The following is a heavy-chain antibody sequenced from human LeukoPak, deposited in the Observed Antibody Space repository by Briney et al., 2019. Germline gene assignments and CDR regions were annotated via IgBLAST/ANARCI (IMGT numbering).Heavy chain of an antibody. CDR2: IYYSGST. CDR3: ARVDWSGPLFYFDY. D-gene: IGHD3-9*01. Sequence: KPSETLSLTCTVSGGSISSGGYYWSWIRQHPGKGLEWIGYIYYSGSTYYNPSLKSRVTISVDTSKNQFSLKLSSVTAADTAVYYCARVDWSGPLFYFDYWGQGTLVTVSS. V-gene: IGHV4-31*03. CDR1: GGSISSGGYY. J-gene: IGHJ4*02.